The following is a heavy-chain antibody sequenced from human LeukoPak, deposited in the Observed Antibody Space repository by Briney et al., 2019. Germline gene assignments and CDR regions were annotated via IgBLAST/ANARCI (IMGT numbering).Heavy chain of an antibody. J-gene: IGHJ4*02. D-gene: IGHD6-13*01. CDR1: GFTFSDYG. Sequence: GARILSCSASGFTFSDYGMGGIGQGPGKWLEWVAYIINGGQTTTYADSVQGRFTISRDNAKNIVYMEMDSLRADDTAVYYCARLVTLDAAGTTDNWGQGTLVSVSS. CDR3: ARLVTLDAAGTTDN. V-gene: IGHV3-11*01. CDR2: IINGGQTT.